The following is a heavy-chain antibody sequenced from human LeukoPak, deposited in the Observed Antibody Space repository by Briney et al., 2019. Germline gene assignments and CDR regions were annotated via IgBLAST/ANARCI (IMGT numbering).Heavy chain of an antibody. V-gene: IGHV3-69-1*01. Sequence: PGGSLRLSCAASGFTFTAFTINWVRQAPGKGLEWVSCISSSYAIYFADSVKGRFTISRDNAKNSVYLPMNRLRAEDTAVYFCARDRHFVAFDIWGQGTMVTVSS. CDR2: ISSSYAI. J-gene: IGHJ3*02. CDR3: ARDRHFVAFDI. CDR1: GFTFTAFT.